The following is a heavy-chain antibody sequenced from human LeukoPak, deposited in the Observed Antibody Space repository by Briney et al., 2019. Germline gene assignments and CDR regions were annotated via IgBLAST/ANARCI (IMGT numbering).Heavy chain of an antibody. Sequence: QPGRSLRLSCAASGFTFDDYAMHWVRQAPGKGLEWVSGISWNSGSIGYADSVKGRFTISRDNAKNSLYLQMNSLRAEDTALYYCAKASTMGDSLNWYFDLWGRGTLVTVSS. V-gene: IGHV3-9*01. CDR3: AKASTMGDSLNWYFDL. D-gene: IGHD3-10*01. CDR1: GFTFDDYA. J-gene: IGHJ2*01. CDR2: ISWNSGSI.